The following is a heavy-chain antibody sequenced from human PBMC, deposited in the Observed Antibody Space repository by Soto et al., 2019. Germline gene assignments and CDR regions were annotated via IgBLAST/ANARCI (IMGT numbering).Heavy chain of an antibody. CDR3: ARGRTWGARDFDY. CDR2: ISAYNGHT. CDR1: GYTFNTYG. V-gene: IGHV1-18*01. J-gene: IGHJ4*02. D-gene: IGHD3-16*01. Sequence: GASVKVSSKASGYTFNTYGISWVRQAPGQGLEWMGWISAYNGHTDYAQRFQGRVTMTTDTPTNTISMELRGLRSYDTAVYYCARGRTWGARDFDYWGQGTLVTVSS.